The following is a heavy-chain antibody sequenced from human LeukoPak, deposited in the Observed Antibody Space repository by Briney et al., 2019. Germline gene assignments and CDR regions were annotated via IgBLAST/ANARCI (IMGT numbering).Heavy chain of an antibody. Sequence: PGGSLRLSCAASGFTLRSYDTSWVRQAPGKGLEWVAATSGSGVNSYYADSVRGRFTISRDNSQNTLYLQMDSLRAEDTALYYCAKECSGYDFDYWGQGTLVTVSS. CDR2: TSGSGVNS. D-gene: IGHD5-12*01. V-gene: IGHV3-23*01. CDR3: AKECSGYDFDY. J-gene: IGHJ4*02. CDR1: GFTLRSYD.